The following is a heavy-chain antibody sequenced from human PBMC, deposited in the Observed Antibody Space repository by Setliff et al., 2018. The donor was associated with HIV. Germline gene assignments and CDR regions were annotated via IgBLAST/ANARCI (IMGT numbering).Heavy chain of an antibody. CDR1: GFTFSSYS. J-gene: IGHJ6*03. V-gene: IGHV3-21*01. CDR3: ARDHRPAAPLGYYYYMDV. Sequence: PGGSLRLSCAASGFTFSSYSMNWVRQAPGKGLEWVSSISSSGSYIYYADSVKGRFTISRDNAKNSLYLQMNSLRAEDTAVYYCARDHRPAAPLGYYYYMDVWGKGTTVTVSS. D-gene: IGHD2-2*01. CDR2: ISSSGSYI.